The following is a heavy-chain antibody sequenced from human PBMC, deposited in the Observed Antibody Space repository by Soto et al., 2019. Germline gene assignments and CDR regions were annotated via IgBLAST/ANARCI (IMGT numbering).Heavy chain of an antibody. CDR1: NYAFTYNA. Sequence: QVQLVQSGPEVKKPGASVKVSCKASNYAFTYNAINWVRQAPGHGLEWMGWIGPNRGSTNYAQDHQGRVTMTTNTTTNTPYMELRSLTSDDTAIYDCATSSPGGVGQYVDAFDLWGQGTLVTVSS. J-gene: IGHJ3*01. CDR2: IGPNRGST. D-gene: IGHD3-16*01. CDR3: ATSSPGGVGQYVDAFDL. V-gene: IGHV1-18*01.